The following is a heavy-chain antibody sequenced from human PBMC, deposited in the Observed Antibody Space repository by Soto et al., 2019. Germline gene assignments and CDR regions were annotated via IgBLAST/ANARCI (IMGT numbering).Heavy chain of an antibody. D-gene: IGHD3-22*01. J-gene: IGHJ3*02. CDR3: ARDRADYDSSGYYRAHDAFDI. CDR1: GGSFSGYY. V-gene: IGHV4-34*09. CDR2: INYSGST. Sequence: SETLSLTCAVYGGSFSGYYWSWIRQPPGKGLEWIGYINYSGSTYYNPSLQSRVTISIDTSKIQFSLKLSSVTAADTAVYYCARDRADYDSSGYYRAHDAFDIWGQGTLVTVS.